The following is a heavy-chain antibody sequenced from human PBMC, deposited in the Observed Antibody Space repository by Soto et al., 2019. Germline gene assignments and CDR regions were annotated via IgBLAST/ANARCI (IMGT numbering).Heavy chain of an antibody. Sequence: GGSLRLSCAASGFTFSNAWMSWVRQAPGKGLEWVGRIRSKTDGGTTDYATPVKVRFTISRDDSKNTLYLQMISLKTEDRAVYYCTTEDIVVVVAATTTDYWGQGTLVTVSS. D-gene: IGHD2-15*01. CDR3: TTEDIVVVVAATTTDY. V-gene: IGHV3-15*01. J-gene: IGHJ4*02. CDR1: GFTFSNAW. CDR2: IRSKTDGGTT.